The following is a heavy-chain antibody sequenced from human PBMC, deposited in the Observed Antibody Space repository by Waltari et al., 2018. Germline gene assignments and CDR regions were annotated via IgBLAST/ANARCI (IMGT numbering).Heavy chain of an antibody. CDR3: ARGDDILTDYYKGLDY. V-gene: IGHV1-18*01. D-gene: IGHD3-9*01. CDR2: VSPSDGNT. Sequence: QVRLVQSGDEIKEPGASVKVSCKASGYTFTSYGISWLRRAPGQGPEWMVWVSPSDGNTNYAPKVQGRVTMTTDAATTTAYMELRSLTSDDTAMYYRARGDDILTDYYKGLDYWGQGTLVTVSS. J-gene: IGHJ4*02. CDR1: GYTFTSYG.